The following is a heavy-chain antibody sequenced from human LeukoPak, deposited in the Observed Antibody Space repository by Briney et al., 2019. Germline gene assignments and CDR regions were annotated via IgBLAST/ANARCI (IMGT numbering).Heavy chain of an antibody. J-gene: IGHJ4*02. CDR1: GGSFSGYY. Sequence: PSETLSLTCAVYGGSFSGYYWSWIRQPPGKGLEWIGEINHSGSTNYNPSLKSRVTISVDTSKNQFSLKLSSVTAAATAVYYCARKTPGYSYGTGFDYWGQGTLVTVSS. D-gene: IGHD5-18*01. CDR2: INHSGST. V-gene: IGHV4-34*01. CDR3: ARKTPGYSYGTGFDY.